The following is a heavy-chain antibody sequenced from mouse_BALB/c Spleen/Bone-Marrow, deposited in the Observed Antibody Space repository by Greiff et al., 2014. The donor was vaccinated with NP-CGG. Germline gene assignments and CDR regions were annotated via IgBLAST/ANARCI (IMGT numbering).Heavy chain of an antibody. Sequence: VQLKESGGGLVKPGRSLKLSCAASGFTFSGYAMSWVRQTPEKRLKWVASTSSGGSTFYPDSVKGRFTISRDNARNILYLQMSSLRSEDTAMYYCARRKTTILTTFYWYFDVWGAGTTVTVSS. CDR2: TSSGGST. V-gene: IGHV5-6-5*01. D-gene: IGHD2-5*01. CDR3: ARRKTTILTTFYWYFDV. CDR1: GFTFSGYA. J-gene: IGHJ1*01.